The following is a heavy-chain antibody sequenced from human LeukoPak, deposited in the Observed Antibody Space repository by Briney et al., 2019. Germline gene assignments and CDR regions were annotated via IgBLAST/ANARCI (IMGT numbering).Heavy chain of an antibody. CDR2: IFGGGST. J-gene: IGHJ4*02. CDR3: ARTRLWFIAS. D-gene: IGHD3-10*01. CDR1: VLTVSSNH. Sequence: PVGSLRLSCAASVLTVSSNHMSWVRQAPGKGLECVSVIFGGGSTYYAASVQGRFTIPRHNSKNTMSLQMPSLSAEDTAVYYCARTRLWFIASWGQGTLVTVAS. V-gene: IGHV3-53*04.